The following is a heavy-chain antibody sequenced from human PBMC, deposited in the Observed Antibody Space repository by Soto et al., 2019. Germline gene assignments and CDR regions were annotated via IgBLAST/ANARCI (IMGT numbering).Heavy chain of an antibody. CDR3: GRDAVTKRDFYYYGMDV. CDR1: GGSIRNSGYY. D-gene: IGHD4-4*01. V-gene: IGHV4-31*03. Sequence: QVQLQESGPGLVKPSQTLSLTCTVSGGSIRNSGYYWSWIRQLPGKGLEWIGFISYSGSTDYAPSLKSRVTMSVDTSKNQFSLNPSSVTAADTAVYYCGRDAVTKRDFYYYGMDVWGRGTTVTVSS. J-gene: IGHJ6*02. CDR2: ISYSGST.